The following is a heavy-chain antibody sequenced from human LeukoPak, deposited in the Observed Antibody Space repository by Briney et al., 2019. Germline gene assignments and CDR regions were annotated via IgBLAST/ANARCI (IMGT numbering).Heavy chain of an antibody. V-gene: IGHV1-69*04. CDR2: IIPILGIA. CDR3: ARYTVGATMVPWDY. CDR1: GDTFTSYA. D-gene: IGHD1-26*01. Sequence: ASVKGSCTASGDTFTSYAISWVRQAPGHGLEWMGRIIPILGIANYAQKFQGRVTITPHKSTSTAYIELRSLRSEDTAVFYCARYTVGATMVPWDYWGQGTLVTVSS. J-gene: IGHJ4*02.